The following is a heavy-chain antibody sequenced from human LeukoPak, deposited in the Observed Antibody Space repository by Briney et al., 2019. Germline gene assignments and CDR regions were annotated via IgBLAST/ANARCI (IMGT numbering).Heavy chain of an antibody. CDR1: GFTFSSYS. Sequence: GGSLRLSCAASGFTFSSYSMNWVRQAPGKGLEWVSSISSSSSYIYYADSVKGRFTISRDNAKNSLYLQMSSLRAEDTAVYYCARDRGRGVTFDYWGQGTLVTVSS. J-gene: IGHJ4*02. D-gene: IGHD3-10*01. CDR3: ARDRGRGVTFDY. CDR2: ISSSSSYI. V-gene: IGHV3-21*01.